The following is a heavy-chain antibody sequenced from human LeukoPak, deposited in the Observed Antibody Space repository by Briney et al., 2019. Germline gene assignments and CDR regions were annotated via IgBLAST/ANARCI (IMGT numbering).Heavy chain of an antibody. CDR2: IYYSGST. D-gene: IGHD4-11*01. CDR3: ARLEGDYRNYYYYMDV. J-gene: IGHJ6*03. V-gene: IGHV4-39*01. CDR1: GGSISSSSYD. Sequence: SETLSLTCTVSGGSISSSSYDWGWIRQPPGKGLEWIGSIYYSGSTYYNPSLKSRVTISVDTSKNQFSLKLSSVTAADTAVYYCARLEGDYRNYYYYMDVWGKGTTVTVSS.